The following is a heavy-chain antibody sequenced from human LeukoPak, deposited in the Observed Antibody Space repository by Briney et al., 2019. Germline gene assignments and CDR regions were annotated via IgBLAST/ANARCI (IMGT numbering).Heavy chain of an antibody. J-gene: IGHJ4*02. V-gene: IGHV3-30*04. Sequence: GGSLRLSCAAPGFTFSSYAMHWVRQAPGKGLEWVAVISYDGSNKYYADSVKGRFTISRDNSKNTLYLQMNSLRAEDTAVYYCARSVFYSENLGYWGQGTLVTVSS. CDR1: GFTFSSYA. CDR2: ISYDGSNK. CDR3: ARSVFYSENLGY. D-gene: IGHD4-11*01.